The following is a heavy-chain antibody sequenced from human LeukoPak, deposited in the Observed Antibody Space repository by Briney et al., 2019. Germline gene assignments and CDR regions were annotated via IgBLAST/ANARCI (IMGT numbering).Heavy chain of an antibody. V-gene: IGHV3-11*04. Sequence: PGRSLRLSCVASGFTFSDYYMSWIRQAPGKGLEWVSYISSSGSTIYYADSVKGRFTISRDNAKNSLYLQMNSLRAEDTAVYYCARVAARPHYYYYYYMDVWGKGTTVTVSS. D-gene: IGHD6-6*01. CDR2: ISSSGSTI. CDR1: GFTFSDYY. CDR3: ARVAARPHYYYYYYMDV. J-gene: IGHJ6*03.